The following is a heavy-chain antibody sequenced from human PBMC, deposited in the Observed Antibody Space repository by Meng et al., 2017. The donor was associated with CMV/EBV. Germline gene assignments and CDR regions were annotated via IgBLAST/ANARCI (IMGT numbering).Heavy chain of an antibody. CDR2: ILGGGNT. Sequence: LTRAASGFSVSRNDMSWVRQAPGKGLEWVSIILGGGNTYYADSVKGRFTISRDNSRNTLYLQMNSLRTEDTALYYCGSFKQQVGGIYWHLDLWGRGTLVTVSS. CDR3: GSFKQQVGGIYWHLDL. CDR1: GFSVSRND. D-gene: IGHD1/OR15-1a*01. J-gene: IGHJ2*01. V-gene: IGHV3-66*02.